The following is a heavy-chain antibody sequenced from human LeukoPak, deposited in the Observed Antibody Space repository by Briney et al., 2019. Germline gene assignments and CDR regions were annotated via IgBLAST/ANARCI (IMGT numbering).Heavy chain of an antibody. J-gene: IGHJ4*02. Sequence: GGSLRLSCAASGFTFSSYTMNWVRQAPGKGLEWVSYISSSSSTIYADSVKGRFTISRDNAKNLLYLQMNSLRDEDTAVYYCARDGWVDYWGQGTLVTVSS. CDR1: GFTFSSYT. D-gene: IGHD6-19*01. CDR2: ISSSSSTI. CDR3: ARDGWVDY. V-gene: IGHV3-48*02.